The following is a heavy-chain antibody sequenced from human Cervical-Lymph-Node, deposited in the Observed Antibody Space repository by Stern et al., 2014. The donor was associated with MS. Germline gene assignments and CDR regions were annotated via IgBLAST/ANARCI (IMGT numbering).Heavy chain of an antibody. CDR2: IYPGDSDT. J-gene: IGHJ5*01. Sequence: EVQLVESGAEVKKPGESLKISCKGSGYSFTTYWVGWVRQMPGKGLEWMGLIYPGDSDTRYRPAFRGQVAFLADKSTSTVYLHLSSLRASDSAIYYCARQTYLQIDCFDSWGQGTLVTVSS. V-gene: IGHV5-51*01. CDR1: GYSFTTYW. CDR3: ARQTYLQIDCFDS. D-gene: IGHD2-21*01.